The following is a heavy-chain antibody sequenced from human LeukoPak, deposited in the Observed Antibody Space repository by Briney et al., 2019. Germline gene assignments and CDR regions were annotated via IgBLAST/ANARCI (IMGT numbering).Heavy chain of an antibody. Sequence: SETLSLTCALYGGSFSGYHWTWIRQPPGKGLEWIGEITHTGNTNYNPSLKSRVTISADTSKTQFSLKLSSVTAADTAVYYCARGNLVVVAAANRAHSYMDVWAKGTTVTVSS. CDR2: ITHTGNT. D-gene: IGHD2-2*01. CDR1: GGSFSGYH. V-gene: IGHV4-34*01. CDR3: ARGNLVVVAAANRAHSYMDV. J-gene: IGHJ6*03.